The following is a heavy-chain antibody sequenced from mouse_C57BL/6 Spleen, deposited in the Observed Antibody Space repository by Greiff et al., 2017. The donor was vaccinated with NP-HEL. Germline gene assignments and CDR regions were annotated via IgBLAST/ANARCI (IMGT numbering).Heavy chain of an antibody. J-gene: IGHJ4*01. CDR3: ARGLLGYAMDY. Sequence: QVQLQQSGPELVKPGASVKISCTASGYSFTSYYIHWVKQRPGQGLEWIGWIYPGSGNTKYNEKFKGKATLTADTSSSTAYMQLSSLTSEDSAVYYCARGLLGYAMDYWGQGTSVTVSS. CDR1: GYSFTSYY. V-gene: IGHV1-66*01. D-gene: IGHD3-1*01. CDR2: IYPGSGNT.